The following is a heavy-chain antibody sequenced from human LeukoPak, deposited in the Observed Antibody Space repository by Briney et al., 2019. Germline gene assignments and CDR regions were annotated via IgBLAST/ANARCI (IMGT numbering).Heavy chain of an antibody. Sequence: SETLSLTCTVSGGSISSGSYYWSWIRQPAGKGLEWIGRIYTSGSTNYNPSLKSRVTISVDTSKNQFSLKLSSVTAADTAVYYCARGHWKEKYYFDYWGQGTLVTVSS. D-gene: IGHD1-1*01. CDR2: IYTSGST. J-gene: IGHJ4*02. CDR3: ARGHWKEKYYFDY. CDR1: GGSISSGSYY. V-gene: IGHV4-61*02.